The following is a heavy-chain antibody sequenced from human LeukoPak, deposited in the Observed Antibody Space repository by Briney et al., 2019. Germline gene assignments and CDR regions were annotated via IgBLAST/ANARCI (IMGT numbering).Heavy chain of an antibody. D-gene: IGHD4-17*01. J-gene: IGHJ4*02. CDR1: GGSFSVYY. V-gene: IGHV4-34*01. Sequence: SESLSLTCAFYGGSFSVYYWSWIRQPPGKGLEWIGEINHSGSTNYNPSLKSRVTISVDTSKNQFSLKLSSVTAADTAVYHCARRLGYGDYVAFDYWGQGTLVTVSS. CDR2: INHSGST. CDR3: ARRLGYGDYVAFDY.